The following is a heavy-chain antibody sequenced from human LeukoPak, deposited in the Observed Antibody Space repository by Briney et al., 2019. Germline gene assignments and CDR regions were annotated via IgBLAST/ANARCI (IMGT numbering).Heavy chain of an antibody. CDR1: GFTVSSNY. V-gene: IGHV3-48*03. CDR2: ISSSGTTI. Sequence: GGSLRLSFAASGFTVSSNYMNWVRQAQGKGLEWVSYISSSGTTIYYADSVKGRFTISRDNAKNSLYLQMNNLGAEDTAIYYCARDLDGGNSFDYWGQGTLVTVSS. D-gene: IGHD4-23*01. J-gene: IGHJ4*02. CDR3: ARDLDGGNSFDY.